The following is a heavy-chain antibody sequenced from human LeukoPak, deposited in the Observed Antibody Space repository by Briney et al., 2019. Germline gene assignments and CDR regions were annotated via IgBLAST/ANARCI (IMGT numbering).Heavy chain of an antibody. CDR2: IYTSGST. V-gene: IGHV4-4*07. J-gene: IGHJ4*02. D-gene: IGHD2-21*02. CDR3: AVMTATYFDC. CDR1: GGSISSYY. Sequence: SETLSLTCTVSGGSISSYYWSWIRQPAGKGLERIGRIYTSGSTNYNPSLKSRVTMSVDTSKNQFFLKLSSVTAADTAVYYCAVMTATYFDCWGQGTLVTVSS.